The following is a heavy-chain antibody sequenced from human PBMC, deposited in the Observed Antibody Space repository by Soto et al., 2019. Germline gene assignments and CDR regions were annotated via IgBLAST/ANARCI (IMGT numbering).Heavy chain of an antibody. J-gene: IGHJ4*02. CDR2: IYYSGST. Sequence: PSETLSLTCNVSVGSISSGGYYWSWIRQHPGKGLEWIGYIYYSGSTYYNPSLKSRVTISVDTSKNQFSLKLSSVTAADTAVYYCAMLQGGGGSGINYWGQGTLVTVSS. CDR3: AMLQGGGGSGINY. V-gene: IGHV4-31*03. CDR1: VGSISSGGYY. D-gene: IGHD3-10*01.